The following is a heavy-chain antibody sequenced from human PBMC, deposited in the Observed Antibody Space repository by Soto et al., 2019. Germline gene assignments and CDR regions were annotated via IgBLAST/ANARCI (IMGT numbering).Heavy chain of an antibody. V-gene: IGHV6-1*01. D-gene: IGHD2-21*01. Sequence: PSQTLSLTCAISGDSVSTNSVGWNWIRQSPSRGLEWLGRPYYKSKWYNAYAPSVKSRITINPDTSKNQFSLQLNSVTPEDKAVYYCARNSMSGSGVFDIGGQGTMVTVSS. J-gene: IGHJ3*02. CDR1: GDSVSTNSVG. CDR3: ARNSMSGSGVFDI. CDR2: PYYKSKWYN.